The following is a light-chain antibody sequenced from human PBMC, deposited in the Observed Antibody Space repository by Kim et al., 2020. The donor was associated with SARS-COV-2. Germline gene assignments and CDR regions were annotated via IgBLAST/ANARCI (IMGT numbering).Light chain of an antibody. V-gene: IGLV4-60*03. J-gene: IGLJ3*02. CDR3: ETWDSNTRV. Sequence: SVKLTGTLSSGHSSYIIAWHQQQPGKAPRYLMKLEGSGSYNKGSGVPDRFSGSSSGADRYLTISNLQSEDEADYYCETWDSNTRVFGGGTQLTVL. CDR2: LEGSGSY. CDR1: SGHSSYI.